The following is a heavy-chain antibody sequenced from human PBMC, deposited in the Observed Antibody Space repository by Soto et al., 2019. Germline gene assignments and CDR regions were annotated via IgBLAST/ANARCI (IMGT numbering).Heavy chain of an antibody. CDR2: IYYSGST. J-gene: IGHJ4*02. CDR3: ARVWDGGSWFDY. D-gene: IGHD1-26*01. Sequence: DLEWIGYIYYSGSTYYNPSLKSRVTISVDTSKNQFSLKLSSVTAADTAVYYCARVWDGGSWFDYWGQGTLVTVSS. V-gene: IGHV4-31*02.